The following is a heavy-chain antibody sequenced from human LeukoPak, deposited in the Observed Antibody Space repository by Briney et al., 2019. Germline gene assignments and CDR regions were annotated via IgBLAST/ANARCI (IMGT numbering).Heavy chain of an antibody. Sequence: GESLKICCKASGYSFSSQYIAWVRQMPGKGLEWIAFLYPGDSNPRYSPSFQGQVTTSADNSISTGYLQWSSLKASDTAMYYCARHSDCSDGTCYDSDAFDLWGQGTMVTVSS. D-gene: IGHD2-15*01. CDR3: ARHSDCSDGTCYDSDAFDL. CDR1: GYSFSSQY. J-gene: IGHJ3*01. CDR2: LYPGDSNP. V-gene: IGHV5-51*01.